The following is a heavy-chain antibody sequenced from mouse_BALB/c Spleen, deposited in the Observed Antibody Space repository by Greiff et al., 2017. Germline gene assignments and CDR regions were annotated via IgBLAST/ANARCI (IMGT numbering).Heavy chain of an antibody. V-gene: IGHV14-3*02. J-gene: IGHJ1*01. CDR3: ARWDGYDRYFDV. Sequence: VHVKQSGAELVKPGASVKLSCTASGFNIKDTYMHWVKQRPEQGLEWIGRIDPANGNTKYDPKFQGKATITADTSSNTAYLQLSSLTSEDTAVYYCARWDGYDRYFDVWGAGTTVTVSS. CDR2: IDPANGNT. CDR1: GFNIKDTY. D-gene: IGHD2-2*01.